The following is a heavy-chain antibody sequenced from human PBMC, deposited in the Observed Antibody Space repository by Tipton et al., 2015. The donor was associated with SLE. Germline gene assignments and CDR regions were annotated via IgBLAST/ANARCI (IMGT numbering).Heavy chain of an antibody. CDR3: ASGDCSSTSCFRAESFQH. D-gene: IGHD2-2*01. Sequence: QSGPEVKKPGSSVKVSCKASGGTFSSYAISWVRQAPGQGLEWMGGIIPIFGTANYAQKFQGRVTITTDESTSTAYMELSSLRSEDTAVYYCASGDCSSTSCFRAESFQHWGQGTLVTVSS. CDR1: GGTFSSYA. CDR2: IIPIFGTA. V-gene: IGHV1-69*05. J-gene: IGHJ1*01.